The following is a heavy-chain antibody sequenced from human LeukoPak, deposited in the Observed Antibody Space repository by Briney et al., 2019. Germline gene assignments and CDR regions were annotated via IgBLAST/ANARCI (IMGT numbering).Heavy chain of an antibody. V-gene: IGHV4-39*07. J-gene: IGHJ4*02. CDR3: AINRDDYVWGSQFYYFDY. D-gene: IGHD3-16*01. CDR1: GGSISSSSYY. CDR2: IYYSGST. Sequence: PSETLSLTCTVSGGSISSSSYYWGWIRQPPGKGLEWIGSIYYSGSTYYNPSLKSRVTISVDTSKNQFSLKLSSVTAADTAVYYCAINRDDYVWGSQFYYFDYWGQGTLVTVSS.